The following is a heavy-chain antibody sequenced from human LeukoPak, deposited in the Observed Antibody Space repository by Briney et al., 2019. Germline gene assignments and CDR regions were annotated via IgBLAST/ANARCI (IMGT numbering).Heavy chain of an antibody. D-gene: IGHD3-22*01. CDR3: ARGSGYYYTAVDY. J-gene: IGHJ4*02. CDR2: MNPNSGNT. V-gene: IGHV1-8*01. CDR1: GYTFTSYD. Sequence: ASVKVSCKASGYTFTSYDINWVRQATGQGLEWMGWMNPNSGNTGYAQKFQGRVTMTRDTSTSTVYMELSSLRSEDTAVYYCARGSGYYYTAVDYWGQGTLVTVSS.